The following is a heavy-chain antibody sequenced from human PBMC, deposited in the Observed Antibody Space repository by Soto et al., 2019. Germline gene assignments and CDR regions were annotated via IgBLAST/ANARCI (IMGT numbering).Heavy chain of an antibody. Sequence: QVQLVESGGGVVQPGRSLRLSCAASGFTFSSYGMHWVRQAPGKGLEWVAVISCDGSTKYYADSVKGRFTISRDNAKNTLYLQMNSLRDEDTAVYYCAKDRGDYGDYGSYYYYDGMDVWGQGTTVTVSS. V-gene: IGHV3-30*18. CDR3: AKDRGDYGDYGSYYYYDGMDV. J-gene: IGHJ6*02. CDR1: GFTFSSYG. CDR2: ISCDGSTK. D-gene: IGHD4-17*01.